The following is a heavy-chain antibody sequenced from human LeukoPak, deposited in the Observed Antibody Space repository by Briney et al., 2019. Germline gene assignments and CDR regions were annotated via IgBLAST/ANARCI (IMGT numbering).Heavy chain of an antibody. CDR3: AGSAGSGSQIDY. V-gene: IGHV4-59*01. J-gene: IGHJ4*02. D-gene: IGHD3-10*01. Sequence: SETLSLTCTVSGGSISSYYWSWIRQPPGKGLEWIGYIYYSGSTNYNPSLKSRVTISVDTSKNQFSLKLSSVTAADTAVYYCAGSAGSGSQIDYWGQGTLVTVSS. CDR1: GGSISSYY. CDR2: IYYSGST.